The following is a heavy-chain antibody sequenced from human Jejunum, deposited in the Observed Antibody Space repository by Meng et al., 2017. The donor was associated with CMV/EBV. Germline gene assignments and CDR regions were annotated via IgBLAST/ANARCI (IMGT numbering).Heavy chain of an antibody. CDR2: ISGSGGST. CDR1: YA. V-gene: IGHV3-23*01. J-gene: IGHJ4*02. Sequence: YALSWVRQAPGKGLEWVSAISGSGGSTYYEDSVKGRFTISRDNSKNTLYLQMNSLRAEDTAVYYCANGADLYYYDSSGYASDIFDYWGQGTLVTVSS. D-gene: IGHD3-22*01. CDR3: ANGADLYYYDSSGYASDIFDY.